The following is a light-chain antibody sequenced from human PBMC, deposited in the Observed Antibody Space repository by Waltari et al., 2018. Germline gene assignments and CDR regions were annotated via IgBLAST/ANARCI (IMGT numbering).Light chain of an antibody. Sequence: DIQMTQSPSTLSASVGDRVTITCRASQSVSSWLAWYQQKPGKAPKLLIYKASTLQRGVPSRFSGSGSGTEFTLTISSLQPDDFVTYYCQQYKTYSLTFGGGTKVEIK. J-gene: IGKJ4*01. CDR3: QQYKTYSLT. CDR2: KAS. V-gene: IGKV1-5*03. CDR1: QSVSSW.